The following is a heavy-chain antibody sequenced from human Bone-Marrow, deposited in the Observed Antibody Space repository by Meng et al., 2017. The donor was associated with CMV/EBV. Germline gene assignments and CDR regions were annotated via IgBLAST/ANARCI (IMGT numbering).Heavy chain of an antibody. Sequence: SVKVSCKASGGTFSSYSITWVRQAPGQGLEWMGGIIPIFGAATYAQKFQGRVTITADESTTTAYMELSSLRSEDTAVYYCAREGSYYDFWSGHYPVYYYYGMDVWGQGTTVTVSS. CDR2: IIPIFGAA. D-gene: IGHD3-3*01. J-gene: IGHJ6*02. CDR1: GGTFSSYS. CDR3: AREGSYYDFWSGHYPVYYYYGMDV. V-gene: IGHV1-69*13.